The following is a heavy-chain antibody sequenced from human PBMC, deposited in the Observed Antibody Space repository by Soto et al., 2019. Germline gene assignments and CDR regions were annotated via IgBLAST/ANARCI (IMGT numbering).Heavy chain of an antibody. V-gene: IGHV1-46*01. J-gene: IGHJ5*02. D-gene: IGHD3-3*01. Sequence: QVQLVQSGAEVKKPGASVKVSCKASGYTFTSYYMHWVRQAPGQGLEWMGIINPSGGSTSYAQKFQGRVTMTRDTSTSTVYMELSSLRSEDTAVYYCARDQRDDFWSGHPTMGWFDPWGQGTLVTVSS. CDR3: ARDQRDDFWSGHPTMGWFDP. CDR2: INPSGGST. CDR1: GYTFTSYY.